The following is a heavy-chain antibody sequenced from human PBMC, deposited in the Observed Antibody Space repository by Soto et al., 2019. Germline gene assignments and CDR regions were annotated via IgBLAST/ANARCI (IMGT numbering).Heavy chain of an antibody. CDR3: ARDREGLEQLARNYYYYMDV. D-gene: IGHD6-6*01. CDR1: GFTFSSYG. J-gene: IGHJ6*03. Sequence: QVQLVESGGGVVQPGRSLRLSCAASGFTFSSYGMHWVRQAPGKGLEWVAVIWYDGSNKYYADSVKGRFTISRDNSKNTLYLQMNSLRAEDTAVYYCARDREGLEQLARNYYYYMDVWGKGTTVTVSS. V-gene: IGHV3-33*01. CDR2: IWYDGSNK.